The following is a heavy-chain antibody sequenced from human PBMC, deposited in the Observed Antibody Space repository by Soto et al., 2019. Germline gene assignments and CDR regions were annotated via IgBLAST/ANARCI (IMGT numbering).Heavy chain of an antibody. CDR1: GFTLSSYW. CDR3: ATEGEGFCSGGSCGY. V-gene: IGHV3-7*01. Sequence: EVQLVESGGGLAQPGGSLRLSCAASGFTLSSYWMMWVRQAPGKGLEWVANIKQEGSEKYYVDSVKGRFTISRDNDRNSVYLQMNSLRADDTAVYYCATEGEGFCSGGSCGYWGQGTLVTVSS. D-gene: IGHD2-15*01. J-gene: IGHJ4*02. CDR2: IKQEGSEK.